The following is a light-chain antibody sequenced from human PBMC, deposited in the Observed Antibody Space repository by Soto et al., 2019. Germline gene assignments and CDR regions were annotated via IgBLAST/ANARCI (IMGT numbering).Light chain of an antibody. V-gene: IGKV3-20*01. CDR3: QQYGSSPRT. J-gene: IGKJ1*01. CDR1: QSLSSSQ. CDR2: DAS. Sequence: EIVLTQSPGTLSLSPGERATLSGRASQSLSSSQLAWYQQKPGQAPRLLIHDASSRATGISDRFTGSGSGTDFTLTITTLEPEDFAVYYCQQYGSSPRTFGQGTKVDIK.